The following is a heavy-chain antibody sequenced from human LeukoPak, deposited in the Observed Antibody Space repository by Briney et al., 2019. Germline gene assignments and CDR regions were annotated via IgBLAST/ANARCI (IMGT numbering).Heavy chain of an antibody. J-gene: IGHJ4*02. CDR2: ISYDGSNK. Sequence: TGGSLRLSCAASGFTFSSYGMHWVRQAPGKGLEWVAVISYDGSNKYYADSVKGRFTISRDNAKNSLYLQMNSLRAEDTAVYYCARAVQWPAIDYWGQGTLVTVSS. CDR3: ARAVQWPAIDY. CDR1: GFTFSSYG. D-gene: IGHD6-19*01. V-gene: IGHV3-30*03.